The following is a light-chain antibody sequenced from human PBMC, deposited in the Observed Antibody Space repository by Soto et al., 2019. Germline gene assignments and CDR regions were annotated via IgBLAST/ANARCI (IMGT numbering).Light chain of an antibody. Sequence: EIVLTQSPGTLSLSPGERATLSCRASQSVSSSYLAWYQQKPGQAPRLLIYGASSRATGIPDRFSGSGSETHFTLTISRLEPEDFAVYYCQQYGSSPGYTFGQGTKLEIK. CDR2: GAS. J-gene: IGKJ2*01. CDR3: QQYGSSPGYT. CDR1: QSVSSSY. V-gene: IGKV3-20*01.